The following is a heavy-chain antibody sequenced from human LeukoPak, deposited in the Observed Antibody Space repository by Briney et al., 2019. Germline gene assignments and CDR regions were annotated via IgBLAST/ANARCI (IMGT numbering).Heavy chain of an antibody. V-gene: IGHV4-31*03. CDR1: GGSISSGGYY. J-gene: IGHJ4*02. CDR2: IYYSGST. CDR3: ARVRHSSSWDMFDY. D-gene: IGHD6-13*01. Sequence: PSETLSLTCTVSGGSISSGGYYWSWIRQHPGKGLEWIGYIYYSGSTYYNPSLKSRVTISVDTSKNQFSLKLSSVTAADTAVYYCARVRHSSSWDMFDYWGQGTLVTVSS.